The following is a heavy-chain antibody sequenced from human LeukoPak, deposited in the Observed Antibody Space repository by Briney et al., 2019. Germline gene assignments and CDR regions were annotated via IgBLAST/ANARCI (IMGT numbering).Heavy chain of an antibody. CDR2: INPNSGGT. Sequence: GASVKVSCKASGYTFTGYYMHWVRQAPGQGLEWMGWINPNSGGTNYAQNFQGRVTMTRDTSISIVYMELSRLRSDDTAVYYCARAGQDFRSGYHNYFYYYMDVWGKGTTVTVSS. D-gene: IGHD3-3*01. CDR1: GYTFTGYY. V-gene: IGHV1-2*02. J-gene: IGHJ6*03. CDR3: ARAGQDFRSGYHNYFYYYMDV.